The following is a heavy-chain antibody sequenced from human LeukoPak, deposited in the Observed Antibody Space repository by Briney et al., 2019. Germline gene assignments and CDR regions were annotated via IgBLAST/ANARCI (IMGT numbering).Heavy chain of an antibody. D-gene: IGHD3-16*01. CDR2: VSYDGSNK. CDR1: GFTSSSYA. V-gene: IGHV3-30*04. J-gene: IGHJ4*02. Sequence: PGRSLRLSCAASGFTSSSYAMHWVRQAPGKGLEWVAVVSYDGSNKYYADSVKGRFTISRDNSKNTLYLQMNSLRAEDTAVYYCARDGDVWERSGDYFDYWGQGTLVTVSS. CDR3: ARDGDVWERSGDYFDY.